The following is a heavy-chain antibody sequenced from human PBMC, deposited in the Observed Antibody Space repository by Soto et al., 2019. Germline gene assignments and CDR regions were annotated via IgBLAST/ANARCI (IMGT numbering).Heavy chain of an antibody. V-gene: IGHV2-5*02. D-gene: IGHD6-6*01. CDR2: IYWDDDK. Sequence: SGPTLVNPTQTLTLTCTFSGFSLASNDVGVGWIRQPPGKALEWLALIYWDDDKRYSPSLKSRLTITKDTSKNQVVLRMTNMDPVDTATYYCAHSRYSRSSFDYWGQGTLVTVSS. CDR3: AHSRYSRSSFDY. J-gene: IGHJ4*02. CDR1: GFSLASNDVG.